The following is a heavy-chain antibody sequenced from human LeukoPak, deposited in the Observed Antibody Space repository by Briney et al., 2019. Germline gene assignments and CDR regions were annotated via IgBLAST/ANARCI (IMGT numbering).Heavy chain of an antibody. Sequence: GGSLRLSCSASGFTFSSYGMHWVRQAPGKGLEWVAFIRYDGSNKYYADSVKGRFTISRDNSKNTLYLQMNSLRAEGTAVYYCAKDHMGYCSSTSCPPGYWGQGTLVTVSS. CDR2: IRYDGSNK. D-gene: IGHD2-2*01. V-gene: IGHV3-30*02. CDR3: AKDHMGYCSSTSCPPGY. J-gene: IGHJ4*02. CDR1: GFTFSSYG.